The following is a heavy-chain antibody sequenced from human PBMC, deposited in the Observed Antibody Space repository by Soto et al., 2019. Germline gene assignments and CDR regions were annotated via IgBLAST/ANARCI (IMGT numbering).Heavy chain of an antibody. D-gene: IGHD1-1*01. CDR2: ISPAGTNQ. Sequence: PGGSLRLSCVASGFIFSDYSMHWARPAPGKGLECVALISPAGTNQYYSDSAKGRFTISTDNANNTIYLQMNSLRLEETSLYYCALENSRISHRLFQHWEHRTLVTV. J-gene: IGHJ1*01. CDR1: GFIFSDYS. V-gene: IGHV3-30-3*01. CDR3: ALENSRISHRLFQH.